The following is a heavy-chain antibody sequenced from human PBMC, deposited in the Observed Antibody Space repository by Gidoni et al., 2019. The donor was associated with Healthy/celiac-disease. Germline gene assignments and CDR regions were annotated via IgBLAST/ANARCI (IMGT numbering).Heavy chain of an antibody. CDR3: TTETSYYDSSGYYYSFDY. CDR2: IKSKTDGGTT. D-gene: IGHD3-22*01. J-gene: IGHJ4*02. V-gene: IGHV3-15*01. Sequence: EVQLVESGGGLVKPGGSLRLSCAASGFTFSNAWMSWVRQAPGKGLEWVGRIKSKTDGGTTDYAAPVKGRFTISRYDSKNTLYLQMNSLKTEDTAVYYCTTETSYYDSSGYYYSFDYWGQGTLVTVSS. CDR1: GFTFSNAW.